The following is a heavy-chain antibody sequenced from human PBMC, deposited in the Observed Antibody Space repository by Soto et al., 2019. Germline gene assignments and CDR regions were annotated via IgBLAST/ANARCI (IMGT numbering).Heavy chain of an antibody. J-gene: IGHJ6*02. Sequence: SETLSLTCTVSGGSISSYYWSWIRQPPGKGLEWIGYIYYSGSTNYNPSLKSRVTISVDTSKNQFSLKLSSVTAADTAVYYCARAARSSSWYYYYYGMDVWGQGTTVTVS. D-gene: IGHD6-13*01. CDR3: ARAARSSSWYYYYYGMDV. CDR2: IYYSGST. V-gene: IGHV4-59*01. CDR1: GGSISSYY.